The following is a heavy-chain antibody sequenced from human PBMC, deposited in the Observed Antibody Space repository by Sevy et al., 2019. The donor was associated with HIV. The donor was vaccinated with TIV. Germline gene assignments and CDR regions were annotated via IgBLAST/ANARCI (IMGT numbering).Heavy chain of an antibody. D-gene: IGHD1-26*01. J-gene: IGHJ4*02. CDR3: AGENAWGRGYS. CDR1: GGSITSLY. V-gene: IGHV4-59*08. CDR2: IYYNGHI. Sequence: SETLSLTCTVSGGSITSLYWNWIRQPPGKGLEWIANIYYNGHINYNPSLKSRFTLTLDTYKNQFSLWLSSVTAADTAMYYCAGENAWGRGYSWGQGTLVTVSS.